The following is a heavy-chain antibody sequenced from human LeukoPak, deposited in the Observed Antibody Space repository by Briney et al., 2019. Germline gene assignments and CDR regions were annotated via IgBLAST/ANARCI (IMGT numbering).Heavy chain of an antibody. CDR2: INPSGGST. J-gene: IGHJ4*02. V-gene: IGHV1-46*01. CDR3: ARDLAEMTAWGY. CDR1: GYTFTSYY. D-gene: IGHD3-16*01. Sequence: ASVKVSCKASGYTFTSYYMHWVRQAPGQGLEWMGIINPSGGSTSYAQKFQGRVTMTRDMSTSTVYMELSSLRSEDTAVYYCARDLAEMTAWGYWGQGTLVTVSS.